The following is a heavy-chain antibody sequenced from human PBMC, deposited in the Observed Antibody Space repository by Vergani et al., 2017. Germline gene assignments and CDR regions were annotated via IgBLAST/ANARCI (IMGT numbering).Heavy chain of an antibody. CDR1: GYSFSNHY. J-gene: IGHJ6*02. V-gene: IGHV1-46*01. CDR3: VSGELYARDHYGVDV. D-gene: IGHD2-2*01. CDR2: INPHNGGT. Sequence: QVQLVQSGAEVKKPGASVRVSCKASGYSFSNHYIHWVRQAPGQGLEWMGIINPHNGGTTYAQKFEGRVSMIADASTRTVYMELRSLRVEDTAVYYCVSGELYARDHYGVDVWGRGTTVTVSS.